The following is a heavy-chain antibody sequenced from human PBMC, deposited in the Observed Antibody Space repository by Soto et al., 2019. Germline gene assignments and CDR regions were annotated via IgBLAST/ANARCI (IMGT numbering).Heavy chain of an antibody. CDR1: GFTFSRYG. Sequence: QVQLVESGGGVVQPGRSLRLSCAASGFTFSRYGMHWVRQAPGKGLEWVAVIWYDGSNKYYADSVKGRFTISRDNSKNTLYLQMNSLRAEDTAVYYCARGRYSSSLYFDYWGQGTLVTVSS. CDR3: ARGRYSSSLYFDY. D-gene: IGHD6-6*01. V-gene: IGHV3-33*01. J-gene: IGHJ4*02. CDR2: IWYDGSNK.